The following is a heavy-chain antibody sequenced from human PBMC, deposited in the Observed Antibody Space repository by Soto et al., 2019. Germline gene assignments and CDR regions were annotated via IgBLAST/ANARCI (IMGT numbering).Heavy chain of an antibody. Sequence: SVKGSRKASVGTFSSYAISWVRQAPGQGLEWMGGIIPIFGTANYAQKFQGRVTITADESTSTAYMELSSLRSEDTAVYYCARAYCSSTSCYSTGWNYYYGMDVWGQGTTVTVSS. CDR2: IIPIFGTA. V-gene: IGHV1-69*13. J-gene: IGHJ6*02. CDR1: VGTFSSYA. D-gene: IGHD2-2*01. CDR3: ARAYCSSTSCYSTGWNYYYGMDV.